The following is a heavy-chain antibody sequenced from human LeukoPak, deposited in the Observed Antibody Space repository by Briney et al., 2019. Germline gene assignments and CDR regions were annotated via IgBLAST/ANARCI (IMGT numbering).Heavy chain of an antibody. CDR3: ARLTYYYDSSGYVELYYFDY. V-gene: IGHV4-59*12. Sequence: SETLSLTCTVSGGSISSYYWSWIRQPPGKGLEWIGYIYYSGSTYYNPSLKSRVTISVDTSKNQFSLKLSSVTAADTAVYYCARLTYYYDSSGYVELYYFDYWGQGTLVTVSS. J-gene: IGHJ4*02. CDR2: IYYSGST. CDR1: GGSISSYY. D-gene: IGHD3-22*01.